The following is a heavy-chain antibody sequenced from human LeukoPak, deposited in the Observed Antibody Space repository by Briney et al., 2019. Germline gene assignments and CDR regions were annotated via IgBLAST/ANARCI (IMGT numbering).Heavy chain of an antibody. Sequence: GGSLGLSCAASGFTFSSYAMNWVRQAPGKGLEWVSGISGSGGSTYYADAVKGRFTISRDNSKNTLYLQMNSLRAEDTAVYYCAKVARSTLLYYFDYWGQGTLVTVSS. J-gene: IGHJ4*02. CDR1: GFTFSSYA. CDR2: ISGSGGST. V-gene: IGHV3-23*01. CDR3: AKVARSTLLYYFDY.